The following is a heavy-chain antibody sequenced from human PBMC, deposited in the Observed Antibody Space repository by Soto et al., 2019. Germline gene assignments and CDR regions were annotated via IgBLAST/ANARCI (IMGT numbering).Heavy chain of an antibody. CDR3: ARFVAARPHYYYGMDV. D-gene: IGHD6-6*01. Sequence: SVKVSCKASGGTFSSYATSWVRQAPGQGLEWMGGIIPIFGTANYAQKFQGRVTITADESTSTAYMELSSLRSEDTAVYYCARFVAARPHYYYGMDVWGQGTTVTVSS. J-gene: IGHJ6*01. CDR1: GGTFSSYA. V-gene: IGHV1-69*13. CDR2: IIPIFGTA.